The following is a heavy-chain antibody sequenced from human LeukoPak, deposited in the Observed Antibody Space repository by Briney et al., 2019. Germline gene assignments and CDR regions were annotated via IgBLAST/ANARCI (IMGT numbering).Heavy chain of an antibody. D-gene: IGHD4-23*01. CDR3: AGTVVKGLFRHYYYYYMDV. CDR1: GGSISSYY. CDR2: IYYSGST. J-gene: IGHJ6*03. V-gene: IGHV4-59*01. Sequence: SETLSLTCTVSGGSISSYYWSWIRQPPGKGLEWVGYIYYSGSTNYNPSLKSRVTISVDTSKNQFSLKLSSVTAADTAVYYCAGTVVKGLFRHYYYYYMDVWGEGTTVTVSS.